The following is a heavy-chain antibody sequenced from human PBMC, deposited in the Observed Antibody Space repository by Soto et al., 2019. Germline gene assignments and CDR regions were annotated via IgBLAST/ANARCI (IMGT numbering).Heavy chain of an antibody. D-gene: IGHD3-22*01. V-gene: IGHV1-18*01. CDR1: GYTFTSYG. J-gene: IGHJ4*02. CDR3: ARYIRYYDSSGYFNFDY. Sequence: GASVKVSCKASGYTFTSYGISWVRQAPGQGLEWMGWISAYNGNTNYAQKLQGRVTMTTDTSTSTAYMELRSLRSDDTAVYYCARYIRYYDSSGYFNFDYWGQGTLVTVSS. CDR2: ISAYNGNT.